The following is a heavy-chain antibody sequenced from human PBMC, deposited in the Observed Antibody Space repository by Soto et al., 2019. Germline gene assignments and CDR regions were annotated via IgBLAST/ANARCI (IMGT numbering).Heavy chain of an antibody. CDR1: GFTFSSYG. Sequence: AGSLRLSCAASGFTFSSYGMHWVRQAPGKGLEWVAVISYDGSNKYYADSVKGRFTISRDNSKNALYLQMNSLRAEDTAVYYCAKVGCSTSCYYFDYWGQGTLVTVSS. CDR2: ISYDGSNK. J-gene: IGHJ4*02. D-gene: IGHD2-2*01. V-gene: IGHV3-30*18. CDR3: AKVGCSTSCYYFDY.